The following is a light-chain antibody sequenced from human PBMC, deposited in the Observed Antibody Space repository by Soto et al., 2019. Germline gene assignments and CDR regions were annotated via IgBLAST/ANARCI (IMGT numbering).Light chain of an antibody. V-gene: IGKV1-5*01. Sequence: IQMTQSPSTLSASIGDTVTITCRASQSINRWLAWYQQKPGEAPKLLIYEESTLLSGVPSRFSGRKSGTQFILTIASLQPEDFATYYCQQVKTYPRTFGGGTKVEIK. J-gene: IGKJ4*01. CDR1: QSINRW. CDR3: QQVKTYPRT. CDR2: EES.